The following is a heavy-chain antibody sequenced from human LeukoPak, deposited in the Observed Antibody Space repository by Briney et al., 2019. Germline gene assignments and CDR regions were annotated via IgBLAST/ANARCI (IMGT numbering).Heavy chain of an antibody. V-gene: IGHV3-23*01. CDR3: AKGRGNGYFVVFFDY. CDR2: ISVGGGTT. D-gene: IGHD5-24*01. Sequence: GGSLRLSCAASGFTFSSFGMSWVRQAPGKGLEWVSGISVGGGTTYYADSVKGRFTISRDNSQNTLYLQMNSLTAEDTAVYYCAKGRGNGYFVVFFDYWGQGTLVTVSS. CDR1: GFTFSSFG. J-gene: IGHJ4*02.